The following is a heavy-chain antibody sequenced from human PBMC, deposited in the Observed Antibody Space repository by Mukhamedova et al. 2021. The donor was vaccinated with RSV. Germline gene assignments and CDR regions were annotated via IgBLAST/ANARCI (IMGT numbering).Heavy chain of an antibody. CDR2: GNT. Sequence: GNTGYAQKSQGRVTMTRNTSISTAYMELSSLRSEATAVYYCARWPTVTTSFDIWGQGTMVTVSS. D-gene: IGHD4-17*01. CDR3: ARWPTVTTSFDI. J-gene: IGHJ3*02. V-gene: IGHV1-8*01.